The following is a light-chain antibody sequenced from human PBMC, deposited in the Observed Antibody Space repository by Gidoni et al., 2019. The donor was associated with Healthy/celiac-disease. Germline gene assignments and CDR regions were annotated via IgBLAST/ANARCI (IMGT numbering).Light chain of an antibody. CDR1: QSVSSN. Sequence: EIVITQSPATLSVSPGERATLPCRASQSVSSNLARYQQKPGQAPRLLIYGASTRATGIPARFSGSGSGTEFTLTISSLQSEDFAVYYCQQYNNWPPYTFGQGTKLEIK. V-gene: IGKV3-15*01. CDR2: GAS. J-gene: IGKJ2*01. CDR3: QQYNNWPPYT.